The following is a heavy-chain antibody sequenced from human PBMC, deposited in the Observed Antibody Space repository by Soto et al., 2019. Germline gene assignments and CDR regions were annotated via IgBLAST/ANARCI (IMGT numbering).Heavy chain of an antibody. V-gene: IGHV4-39*01. CDR1: GCSISRSSYY. Sequence: PSGTLSLTCTVSGCSISRSSYYGGWIRQPPGKGLEWIGSIYYSGSTYYNPSLKSRVTISVDTSKNQFSLKLSSVTAADTAVYYCARHPIFFSDYRIVVPRPYYFDYWGQGTLVTVSS. D-gene: IGHD3-22*01. CDR2: IYYSGST. J-gene: IGHJ4*02. CDR3: ARHPIFFSDYRIVVPRPYYFDY.